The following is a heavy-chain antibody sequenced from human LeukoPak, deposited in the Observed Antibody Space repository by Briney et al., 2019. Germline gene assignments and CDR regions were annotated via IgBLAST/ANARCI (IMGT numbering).Heavy chain of an antibody. V-gene: IGHV4-31*03. CDR2: IYYSGST. D-gene: IGHD6-13*01. J-gene: IGHJ4*02. Sequence: SETLSLTCTVSGGSISSGGYYWSWIRQHPGKGLEWIGYIYYSGSTYYNPSLKSRVTISVDTSKNQFSLKLSSVIAADTAVYYCARARIAAAGTCDYFDYWGQGTLVTVSS. CDR1: GGSISSGGYY. CDR3: ARARIAAAGTCDYFDY.